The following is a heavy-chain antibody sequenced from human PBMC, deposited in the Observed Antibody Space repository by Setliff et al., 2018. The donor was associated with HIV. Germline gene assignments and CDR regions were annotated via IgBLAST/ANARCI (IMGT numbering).Heavy chain of an antibody. J-gene: IGHJ3*02. D-gene: IGHD3-22*01. Sequence: GGSLRLSCRASGFAFREYAMSWVRQAPGKRVEWVGFIRGRAYGGTAEYAASVKGRFTISRNDSESTAHLQMNSLKTEDTAVYYCATLMTMIVPGVGAFDIWGQGTMVTVSS. V-gene: IGHV3-49*04. CDR1: GFAFREYA. CDR3: ATLMTMIVPGVGAFDI. CDR2: IRGRAYGGTA.